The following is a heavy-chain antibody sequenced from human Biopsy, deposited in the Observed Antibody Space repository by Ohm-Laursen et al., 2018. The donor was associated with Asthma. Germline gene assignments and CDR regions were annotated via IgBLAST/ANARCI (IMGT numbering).Heavy chain of an antibody. J-gene: IGHJ4*02. CDR3: ARAQDYYDSRGYYRSFDY. Sequence: TLSLTCIVSYGSITSGGYYWTWIRQHPGKGLEGIGFIYYSGSTYYNPSLKSRVSISIDTSKNQFSLKLSSVTAADTAVYYCARAQDYYDSRGYYRSFDYWGQGTLVTVSS. CDR2: IYYSGST. V-gene: IGHV4-31*03. CDR1: YGSITSGGYY. D-gene: IGHD3-22*01.